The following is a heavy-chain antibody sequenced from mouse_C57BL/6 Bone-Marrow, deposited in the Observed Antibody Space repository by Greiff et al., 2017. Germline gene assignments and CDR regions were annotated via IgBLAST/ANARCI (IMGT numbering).Heavy chain of an antibody. CDR1: GFTFNTFA. Sequence: GGGLVQPKGSLKLSCAASGFTFNTFAMHWVRQAPGKGLEWLARIRSKSSNYATYYADSVKDRFTLSRDDSQSMLYLQMNNLKTEDTAMYYCGREGDSWYFDVWGTGTTVTVSS. J-gene: IGHJ1*03. CDR2: IRSKSSNYAT. CDR3: GREGDSWYFDV. V-gene: IGHV10-3*01.